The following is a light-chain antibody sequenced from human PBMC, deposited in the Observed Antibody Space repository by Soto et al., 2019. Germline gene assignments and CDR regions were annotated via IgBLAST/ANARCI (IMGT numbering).Light chain of an antibody. CDR3: SSFTISGTV. CDR1: SSDVGTYDY. J-gene: IGLJ2*01. CDR2: EVS. V-gene: IGLV2-14*01. Sequence: QSALTQPASVSGSPGQSITISCTGTSSDVGTYDYVSWYQQHPGKAPKLMLYEVSNRPSGVSNRFSGSKSGNTASLTISGLQAEDEADYYCSSFTISGTVFGGGTQLTVL.